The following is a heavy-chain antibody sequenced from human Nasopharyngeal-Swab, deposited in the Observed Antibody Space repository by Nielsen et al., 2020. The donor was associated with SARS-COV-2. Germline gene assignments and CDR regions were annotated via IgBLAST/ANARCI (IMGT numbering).Heavy chain of an antibody. CDR2: INPNSGGT. D-gene: IGHD5-18*01. V-gene: IGHV1-2*02. CDR1: GYTFTGYY. J-gene: IGHJ4*02. CDR3: ARDRGYSYGTYYFDY. Sequence: ASVKVSCKASGYTFTGYYMHWVRQAPGQGLEWMGWINPNSGGTNYAQKFQGRVTITADKSTSTAYMELSSLRSEDTAVYYCARDRGYSYGTYYFDYWGQGTLVTVSS.